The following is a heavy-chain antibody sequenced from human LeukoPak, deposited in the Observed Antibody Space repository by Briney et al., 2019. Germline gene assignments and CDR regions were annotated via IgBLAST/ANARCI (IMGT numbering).Heavy chain of an antibody. V-gene: IGHV1-2*02. J-gene: IGHJ4*02. Sequence: GASVKVSCKASGDTFTGYFVHWVRQAPGQGLEWMGWINSNSGGTNYAQKFQGRVTMTRDTSSSTAYMELSRLRSDDTAVYYCARDPSMIRGENTPYFDYWGQGTLVTVSS. CDR3: ARDPSMIRGENTPYFDY. CDR2: INSNSGGT. D-gene: IGHD3-10*01. CDR1: GDTFTGYF.